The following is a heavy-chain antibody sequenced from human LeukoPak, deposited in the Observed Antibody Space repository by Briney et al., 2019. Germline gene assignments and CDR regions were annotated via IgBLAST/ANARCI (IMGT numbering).Heavy chain of an antibody. D-gene: IGHD3-16*01. Sequence: GGSLRLSCAASGFTSRGYAMNWVRQAPGKGLECVSGISGSGGSTYYADSVKGRFTISRDNSKNTLYLQMNSLRVEDTAVYYCAKGQGYDYYYGMDVWGQGTTVTVSS. CDR2: ISGSGGST. CDR3: AKGQGYDYYYGMDV. J-gene: IGHJ6*02. CDR1: GFTSRGYA. V-gene: IGHV3-23*01.